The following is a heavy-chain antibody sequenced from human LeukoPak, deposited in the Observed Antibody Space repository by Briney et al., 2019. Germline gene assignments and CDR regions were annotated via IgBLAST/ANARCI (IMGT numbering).Heavy chain of an antibody. D-gene: IGHD7-27*01. CDR2: ISGSGGST. Sequence: GGSLRLSCAASGLTFSSYAMSWVRQAPGKGLEWVSAISGSGGSTYYADSVKGRFTISRDNSKNTLYLQMNSLRAEDTAVYYCARNWGSGYFDYWGQGTLVTVSS. CDR1: GLTFSSYA. V-gene: IGHV3-23*01. J-gene: IGHJ4*02. CDR3: ARNWGSGYFDY.